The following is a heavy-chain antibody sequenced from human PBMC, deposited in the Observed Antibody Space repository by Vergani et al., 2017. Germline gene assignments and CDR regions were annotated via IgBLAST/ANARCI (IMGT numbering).Heavy chain of an antibody. CDR2: INPNSGGT. D-gene: IGHD4-17*01. CDR1: GYTFTGYY. Sequence: QVQLVQSGAEVKKPGASVKVSCKASGYTFTGYYMHWVRQAHGQGLEWMGWINPNSGGTNYAQKFQGRFTMTRDTSISTAYMELSRLRSDDTAVYYCARATVTQRTENFDYWGQGTLVTVSS. CDR3: ARATVTQRTENFDY. V-gene: IGHV1-2*02. J-gene: IGHJ4*02.